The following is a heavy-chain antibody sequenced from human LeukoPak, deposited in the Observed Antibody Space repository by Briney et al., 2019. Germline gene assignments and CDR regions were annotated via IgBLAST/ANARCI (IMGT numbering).Heavy chain of an antibody. Sequence: PGGSLRLSCTVSGFTFSKYWMRWVRQAPGKGLEWVAGIYKDGREKRYVESVKGRFTISRDNARNSVYLQMTSLGAEDTAVYYCATYTQYCGAPGTDYWGQGTLVTVSS. CDR2: IYKDGREK. CDR1: GFTFSKYW. D-gene: IGHD6-13*01. J-gene: IGHJ4*02. CDR3: ATYTQYCGAPGTDY. V-gene: IGHV3-7*01.